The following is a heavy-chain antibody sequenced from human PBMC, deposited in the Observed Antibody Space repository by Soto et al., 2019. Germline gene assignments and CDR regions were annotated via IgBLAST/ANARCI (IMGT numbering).Heavy chain of an antibody. CDR1: GFTFSSYA. J-gene: IGHJ4*02. V-gene: IGHV3-23*01. Sequence: GGSLRLSCAASGFTFSSYAISWVRQAPGKGLEWVSAISGSGGSTYYADSVKGRFTISRDNSKNTLYLQMNSLRAEDTAVYYCAKGVEMATIDSYFDYWGQGTQVTVSS. CDR3: AKGVEMATIDSYFDY. D-gene: IGHD5-12*01. CDR2: ISGSGGST.